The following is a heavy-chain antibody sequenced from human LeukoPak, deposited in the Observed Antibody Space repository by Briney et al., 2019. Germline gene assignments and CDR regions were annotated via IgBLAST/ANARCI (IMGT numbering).Heavy chain of an antibody. CDR2: IFYSGST. V-gene: IGHV4-39*01. D-gene: IGHD3-3*01. CDR3: ARSTIFAVHAPFGS. J-gene: IGHJ4*02. Sequence: SETLSLTCTVSGGSLSSSSYYWGWIRQPPGKGLEWIGSIFYSGSTYYNPSLKSRVTISVDTSRNQFSLKLNSVTAADTAVYHSARSTIFAVHAPFGSWGPGILVTVSS. CDR1: GGSLSSSSYY.